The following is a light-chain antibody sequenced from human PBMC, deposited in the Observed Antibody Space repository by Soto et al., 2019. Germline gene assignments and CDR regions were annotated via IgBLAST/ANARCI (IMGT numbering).Light chain of an antibody. J-gene: IGKJ1*01. Sequence: EMVLTQSPDTLSLSPGERATLSCRASQTVSSSFLAWYQQRPGQAPRLLIYGASTRATGIPDRFSGSGSGTDFTLTISSLQSEDFAVYYCQQYDNWPWTFGQGTKVDIK. CDR3: QQYDNWPWT. CDR1: QTVSSS. V-gene: IGKV3-15*01. CDR2: GAS.